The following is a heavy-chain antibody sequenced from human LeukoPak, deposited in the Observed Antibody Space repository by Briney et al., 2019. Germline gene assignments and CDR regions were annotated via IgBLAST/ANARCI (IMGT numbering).Heavy chain of an antibody. V-gene: IGHV3-23*01. CDR2: ISGSGGST. J-gene: IGHJ4*02. CDR1: GFTFSTYV. D-gene: IGHD2-8*02. CDR3: AKGDWWYFDY. Sequence: GGSLRLSCAASGFTFSTYVMSWVRQAPGKGLEWVSVISGSGGSTYYADSVKGRFTISRDNSKNTLYLQMNSLGADDTADYYGAKGDWWYFDYWGQGTLVTVSS.